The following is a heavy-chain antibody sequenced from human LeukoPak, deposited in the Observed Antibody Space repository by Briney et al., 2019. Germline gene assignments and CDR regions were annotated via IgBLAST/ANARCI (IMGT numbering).Heavy chain of an antibody. Sequence: ASVKVSCKASGHTFTGYYMHWVRQAPGQGLGWMGRINPNSGGTNYAQKFQGRVTMTRDTSISTAYMELSRLTSDDTAVYYCARDELWNGYYSVNYNYYGMDVWGQGTTVTVSS. D-gene: IGHD3-3*01. V-gene: IGHV1-2*06. CDR1: GHTFTGYY. CDR3: ARDELWNGYYSVNYNYYGMDV. CDR2: INPNSGGT. J-gene: IGHJ6*02.